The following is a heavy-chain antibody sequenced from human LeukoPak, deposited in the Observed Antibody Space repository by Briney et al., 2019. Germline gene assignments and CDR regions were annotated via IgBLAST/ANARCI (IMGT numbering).Heavy chain of an antibody. D-gene: IGHD3-3*01. J-gene: IGHJ6*03. CDR1: GFNFGTYA. Sequence: GGSLRLSCAASGFNFGTYAMNWVRQAPGKGLEWIAYTSEGSSNLQYAGSVKGRFTISKDNAKGSLYLQMNRLGDEDTAVYYCARVVPMIQYYNSYMDVWGKGTPVTVSS. CDR3: ARVVPMIQYYNSYMDV. CDR2: TSEGSSNL. V-gene: IGHV3-48*02.